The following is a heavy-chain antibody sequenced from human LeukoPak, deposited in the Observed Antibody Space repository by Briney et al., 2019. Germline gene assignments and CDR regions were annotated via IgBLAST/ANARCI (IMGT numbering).Heavy chain of an antibody. CDR1: GGSISSSGYY. J-gene: IGHJ5*02. D-gene: IGHD1-26*01. V-gene: IGHV4-39*01. CDR3: ARHEYSGSYYGLSWFDP. CDR2: IYYSGST. Sequence: PSETLSLTCTVSGGSISSSGYYWGWIRQPPGKGLEWIASIYYSGSTYYNPSLKSGVTISGDTSKNQLSLKLSSLTAADTAVYYCARHEYSGSYYGLSWFDPWGQGTLVTVSS.